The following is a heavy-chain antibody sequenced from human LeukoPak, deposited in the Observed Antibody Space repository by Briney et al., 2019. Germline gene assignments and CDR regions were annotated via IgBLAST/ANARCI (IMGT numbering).Heavy chain of an antibody. Sequence: SETLSLTCAVYGASFSGFHWSWIRQPPGKGLEWIGEVNHAGITNYNPSLKSRVTISVDTSKNQFSLKLSSVTAADTAVYYCARGLYLDPWGQGTLVTVSS. D-gene: IGHD2/OR15-2a*01. CDR1: GASFSGFH. J-gene: IGHJ5*02. CDR2: VNHAGIT. CDR3: ARGLYLDP. V-gene: IGHV4-34*01.